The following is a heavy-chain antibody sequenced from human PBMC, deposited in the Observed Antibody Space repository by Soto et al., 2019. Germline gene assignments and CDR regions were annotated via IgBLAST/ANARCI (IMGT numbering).Heavy chain of an antibody. J-gene: IGHJ6*02. Sequence: SETLSLTCSISGGSMNDVTHYWAWIRQPPGKGLEWIATTYYSDCSHYNSSLKSRATISVDTSQNQSSLKLTSLTAADTAVYHCGRARYFGVDVWGQGTTVTVSS. V-gene: IGHV4-39*01. CDR3: GRARYFGVDV. CDR2: TYYSDCS. CDR1: GGSMNDVTHY. D-gene: IGHD3-9*01.